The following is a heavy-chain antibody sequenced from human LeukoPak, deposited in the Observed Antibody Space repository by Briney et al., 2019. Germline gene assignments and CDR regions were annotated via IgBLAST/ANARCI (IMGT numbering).Heavy chain of an antibody. Sequence: GGSLRLSCAAPGFTLSDYYMSWIRQAPGKGLEWISYISSSGSIIYYADSAKGRFTISRDNAENALYLQMNSLRAEDTAIYYCARAPSGWSYDYWGQGTLVTVSS. V-gene: IGHV3-11*01. CDR3: ARAPSGWSYDY. CDR1: GFTLSDYY. J-gene: IGHJ4*02. CDR2: ISSSGSII. D-gene: IGHD6-19*01.